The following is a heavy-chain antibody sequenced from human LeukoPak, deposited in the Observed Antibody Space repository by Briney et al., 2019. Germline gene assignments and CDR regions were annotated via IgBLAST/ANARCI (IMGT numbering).Heavy chain of an antibody. D-gene: IGHD6-19*01. CDR1: GFTFGDYA. CDR2: ISGSGGST. CDR3: AKLGSQWLVRGYFDY. J-gene: IGHJ4*02. Sequence: GGSLRLSCTASGFTFGDYAMSWFRQAPGKGLEWVSAISGSGGSTYYADSVKGRFTISRDNSKNTLYLQMNSLRAEDTAVYYCAKLGSQWLVRGYFDYWGQGTLVTVSS. V-gene: IGHV3-23*01.